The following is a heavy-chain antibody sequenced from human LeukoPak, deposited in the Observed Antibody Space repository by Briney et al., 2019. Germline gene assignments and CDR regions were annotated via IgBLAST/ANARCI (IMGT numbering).Heavy chain of an antibody. V-gene: IGHV4-34*01. CDR2: INHSGST. D-gene: IGHD2-21*01. CDR3: ARGPTRAIMWWRGTGGYFDY. Sequence: SETLSLTCAVYGGSFSGYYWSWIRQPPGKGLEWIGEINHSGSTNYNPSLKSRVTISVDTSKNQVSLKLSSVTAADTAVYYCARGPTRAIMWWRGTGGYFDYWGQGTLVTVSS. CDR1: GGSFSGYY. J-gene: IGHJ4*02.